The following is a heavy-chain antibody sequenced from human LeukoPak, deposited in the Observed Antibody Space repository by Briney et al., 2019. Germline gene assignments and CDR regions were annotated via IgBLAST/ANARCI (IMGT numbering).Heavy chain of an antibody. CDR2: INHSGST. CDR3: ARNYYYDSSGFPFDY. J-gene: IGHJ4*02. V-gene: IGHV4-34*01. D-gene: IGHD3-22*01. CDR1: GGSFSGYY. Sequence: SETLSLTCAVYGGSFSGYYWSWIRQPPGRGLEWIGEINHSGSTNYNPSLKSRVTISVDTSKNQFSLKLSSVTAADTAVYYCARNYYYDSSGFPFDYWGQGTLVTVSS.